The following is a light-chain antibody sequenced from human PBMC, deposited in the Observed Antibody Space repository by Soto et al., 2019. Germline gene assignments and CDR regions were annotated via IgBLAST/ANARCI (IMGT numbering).Light chain of an antibody. CDR2: DVS. CDR3: RSYTSSSTYV. Sequence: QSVLTQPASVSGSPGQSITISCTGTSRDVGGYNYVSWYQQHPGKAPKLMIYDVSNRPSGVSNRFSGSKSGNTASLTISGLQAEDEADYYCRSYTSSSTYVFGTGTKLTVL. J-gene: IGLJ1*01. V-gene: IGLV2-14*01. CDR1: SRDVGGYNY.